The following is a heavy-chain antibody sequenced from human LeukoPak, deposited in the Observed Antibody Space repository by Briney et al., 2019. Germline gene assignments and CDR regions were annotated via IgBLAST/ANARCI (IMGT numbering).Heavy chain of an antibody. CDR2: IFHSGST. D-gene: IGHD2-15*01. V-gene: IGHV4-59*01. CDR3: ARDPGLLGMDV. CDR1: GGSIRSYY. Sequence: TSETLSLTCTVSGGSIRSYYWSWVRQPPGKGLEWLAYIFHSGSTNYNPSLKSRVTISVDTSKNQFSLKLSSVTAADTAVYYCARDPGLLGMDVWGQGTTVTVSS. J-gene: IGHJ6*02.